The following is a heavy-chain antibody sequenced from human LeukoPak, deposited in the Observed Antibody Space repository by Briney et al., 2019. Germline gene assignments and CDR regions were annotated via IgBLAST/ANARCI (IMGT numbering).Heavy chain of an antibody. CDR1: GGTFSSYA. Sequence: ASVKVSCKASGGTFSSYAISWVRQAPGQGLEWMGGIIPIFGTANYAQKFQGRVTITADESTSTAYMELSSLRSEDTAVYYCARPQKRITMVRGVSLDPFDYWGQGTLVTVSS. D-gene: IGHD3-10*01. V-gene: IGHV1-69*13. J-gene: IGHJ4*02. CDR3: ARPQKRITMVRGVSLDPFDY. CDR2: IIPIFGTA.